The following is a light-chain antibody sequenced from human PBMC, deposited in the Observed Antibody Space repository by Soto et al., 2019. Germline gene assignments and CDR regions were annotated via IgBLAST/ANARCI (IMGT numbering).Light chain of an antibody. J-gene: IGKJ5*01. CDR2: DAS. CDR3: QQRSNWPPEIT. V-gene: IGKV3-11*01. Sequence: ETVLTQSPGTLYFSPGERATLSCRASQSVARYLAWYQQKPGQAPRLLIYDASNRAAGVPARFSGTGSGTDFTLTISSLEVEDFAVYYCQQRSNWPPEITFGQGTRLEIK. CDR1: QSVARY.